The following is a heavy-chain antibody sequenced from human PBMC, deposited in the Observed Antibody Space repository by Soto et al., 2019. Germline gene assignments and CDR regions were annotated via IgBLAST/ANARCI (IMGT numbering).Heavy chain of an antibody. V-gene: IGHV3-23*01. D-gene: IGHD4-17*01. CDR2: ISGSGGST. CDR3: AKGSPPPGDYGEDNWFDP. J-gene: IGHJ5*02. Sequence: EVQLLESGGGLVQPGGSLRLSCAASGFTFSSYAMSWVRQVPGKGLEWVSAISGSGGSTYYADSVKGRFTISSDNSKNTLYLQMNGLRAEDTAVYYCAKGSPPPGDYGEDNWFDPWGQGTLVTVSS. CDR1: GFTFSSYA.